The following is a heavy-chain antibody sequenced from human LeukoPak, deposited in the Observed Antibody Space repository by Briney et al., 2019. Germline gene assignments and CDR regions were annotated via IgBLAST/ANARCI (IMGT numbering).Heavy chain of an antibody. CDR1: GFTFDDYA. J-gene: IGHJ6*02. V-gene: IGHV3-43D*03. CDR2: ISWDGGST. CDR3: AKDIRGYCSGGSCYSYYYGMDV. D-gene: IGHD2-15*01. Sequence: GGSLRHSCAASGFTFDDYAMHWVRQAPGKGLEWVSLISWDGGSTYYADSVKGRFTISRDNSKNSLYLQMNSLRAEDTALYYCAKDIRGYCSGGSCYSYYYGMDVWGQGTTVTVSS.